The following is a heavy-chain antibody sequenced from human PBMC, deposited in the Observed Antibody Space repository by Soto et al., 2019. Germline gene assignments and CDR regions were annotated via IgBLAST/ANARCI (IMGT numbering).Heavy chain of an antibody. CDR3: ARAPNYDYVWGSYRTGWFDP. V-gene: IGHV4-34*01. Sequence: PSETLSLTCAVYGGSFSGYYWSWIRQPPGKGLEWMGEINHSGSTNYNPSLKSRVTISVDTSKNQFSLKLSSVTAADTAVYYCARAPNYDYVWGSYRTGWFDPWGQGTLVTVSS. CDR2: INHSGST. D-gene: IGHD3-16*02. J-gene: IGHJ5*02. CDR1: GGSFSGYY.